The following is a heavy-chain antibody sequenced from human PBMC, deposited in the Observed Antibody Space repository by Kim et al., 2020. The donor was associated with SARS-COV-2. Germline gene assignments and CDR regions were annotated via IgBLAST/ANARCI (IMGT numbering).Heavy chain of an antibody. CDR3: VSWGRRLGGLSQFDP. Sequence: DSVKGRFTITRDNSKNTLYLQMSSLRAEDTAVYYCVSWGRRLGGLSQFDPWGQGTLVTVSS. V-gene: IGHV3-64D*09. J-gene: IGHJ5*02. D-gene: IGHD3-16*02.